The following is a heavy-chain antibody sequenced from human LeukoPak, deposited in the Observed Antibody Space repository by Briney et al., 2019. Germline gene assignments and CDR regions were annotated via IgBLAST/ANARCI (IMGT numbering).Heavy chain of an antibody. J-gene: IGHJ5*02. CDR3: AGAYSGSYWT. V-gene: IGHV4-59*01. CDR1: GGSFSGYY. D-gene: IGHD1-26*01. Sequence: SETLSLTCAVYGGSFSGYYWSWIRQPPGKGLEWIGYIYYSGSTNYNPSLKSRVTISVDTSKNQFSLKLSSVTAADTAVYYCAGAYSGSYWTWGQGTLVTVSS. CDR2: IYYSGST.